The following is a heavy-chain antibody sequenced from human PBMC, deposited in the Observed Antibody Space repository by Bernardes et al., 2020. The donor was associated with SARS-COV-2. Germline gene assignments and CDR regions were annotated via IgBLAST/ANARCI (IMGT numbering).Heavy chain of an antibody. CDR2: ISSTSSTI. V-gene: IGHV3-48*01. Sequence: GGSLRLSCAASRFAFNNYFMTWVRQAPGKGLEWLSYISSTSSTIYYADSVKGRFTISRDSAKNALYLQMNSLRADDTAVYYCARMGRGVKTQFYYYGMDVWGQGTTVTVSS. J-gene: IGHJ6*02. D-gene: IGHD3-10*01. CDR3: ARMGRGVKTQFYYYGMDV. CDR1: RFAFNNYF.